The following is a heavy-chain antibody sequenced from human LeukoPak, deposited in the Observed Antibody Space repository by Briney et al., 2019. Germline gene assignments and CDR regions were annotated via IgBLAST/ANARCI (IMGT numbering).Heavy chain of an antibody. CDR3: AKRGPVVYDL. J-gene: IGHJ4*02. V-gene: IGHV3-66*02. Sequence: GSLRLSCAASGFTVSGTYMSWVRHAPGKGLECVSIIYTGDSTYYADSVKGRFTISRDNSKNTLYLQMDSLRPEDTAVYYCAKRGPVVYDLWGQGTLVTVSS. CDR1: GFTVSGTY. CDR2: IYTGDST.